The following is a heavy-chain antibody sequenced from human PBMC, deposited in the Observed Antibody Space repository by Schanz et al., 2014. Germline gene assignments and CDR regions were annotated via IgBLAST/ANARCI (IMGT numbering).Heavy chain of an antibody. CDR1: GFTFSSYA. V-gene: IGHV3-7*03. CDR2: LWHDGSKK. Sequence: EVQLLESGGGLVQPGGSLRLSCAASGFTFSSYAMSWVRQAPGKGLEWVAILWHDGSKKYYADSVKGRFTISRDNTKNSLFLQLNSLRADDTAVYYCARNRGSGGQNWYFDLWVRGTLVTVSS. CDR3: ARNRGSGGQNWYFDL. D-gene: IGHD1-26*01. J-gene: IGHJ2*01.